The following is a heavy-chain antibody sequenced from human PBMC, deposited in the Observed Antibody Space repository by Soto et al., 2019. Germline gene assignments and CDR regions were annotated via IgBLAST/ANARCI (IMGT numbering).Heavy chain of an antibody. Sequence: ASVKVSCKASGYTFTGYFIHWVRQAPGQGLEWMGWINPRSGDTNYAQNFQGRVTMTRDTSITTAYMELSTLRSDDTAVYYCAKGWEVIMGAHYWGQGTLVTVSS. V-gene: IGHV1-2*02. J-gene: IGHJ4*02. D-gene: IGHD1-26*01. CDR3: AKGWEVIMGAHY. CDR2: INPRSGDT. CDR1: GYTFTGYF.